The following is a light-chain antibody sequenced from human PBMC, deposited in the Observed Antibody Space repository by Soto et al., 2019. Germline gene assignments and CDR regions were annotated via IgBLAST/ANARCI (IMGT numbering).Light chain of an antibody. V-gene: IGKV1-39*01. CDR2: TTS. J-gene: IGKJ1*01. Sequence: DIHVTQSPPALSASVCYRFTITFRTSQTVSKYLNWYQQKPGKAPDLLVYTTSTLHSGVPSRFSGSGSGTDFTLTITSLQPEDFATYYCHQTYSLPRTFGPGTKVDIK. CDR1: QTVSKY. CDR3: HQTYSLPRT.